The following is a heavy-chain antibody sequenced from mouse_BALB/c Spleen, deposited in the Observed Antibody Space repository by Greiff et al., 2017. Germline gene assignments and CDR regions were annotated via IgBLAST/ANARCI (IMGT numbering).Heavy chain of an antibody. CDR3: ARRAGNPYYAMDY. V-gene: IGHV5-9-4*01. Sequence: EVQGVESGGGLVKPGGSLKLSCAASGFTFSSYAMSWVRQSPEKRLEWVAEISSGGSYTYYPDTVTGRFTISRDNAKNTLYLEMSSLRSEDTAMYYCARRAGNPYYAMDYWGQGTSVTVSS. CDR2: ISSGGSYT. D-gene: IGHD2-1*01. J-gene: IGHJ4*01. CDR1: GFTFSSYA.